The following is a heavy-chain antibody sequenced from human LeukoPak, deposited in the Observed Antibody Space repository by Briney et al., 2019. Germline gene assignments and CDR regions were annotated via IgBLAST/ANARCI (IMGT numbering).Heavy chain of an antibody. CDR2: IYYSGTT. CDR1: GGSISSSSYY. Sequence: SETLSLTCTVSGGSISSSSYYWAWIRQPPGKGLEWIGSIYYSGTTFYNPSLKSRVTISVDTSKNQFFLKLSSVTAADTAVYYCARDIVVVVAAPRNYYYYMDVWGKGTTVTVSS. D-gene: IGHD2-15*01. J-gene: IGHJ6*03. V-gene: IGHV4-39*01. CDR3: ARDIVVVVAAPRNYYYYMDV.